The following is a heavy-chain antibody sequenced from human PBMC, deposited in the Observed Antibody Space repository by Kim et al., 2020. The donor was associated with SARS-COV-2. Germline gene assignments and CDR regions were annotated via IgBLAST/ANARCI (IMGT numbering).Heavy chain of an antibody. Sequence: GGSLRLSCAASGFTFKNYVLVWVRQAPGKGLEYVSAISSNGTSTFYANFVKGRFTISRDISANTLYLQMGSLRAEDTAVYYCARGFNNGDHYFDYWGHGTLVTVSS. D-gene: IGHD2-8*01. V-gene: IGHV3-64*01. J-gene: IGHJ4*01. CDR1: GFTFKNYV. CDR3: ARGFNNGDHYFDY. CDR2: ISSNGTST.